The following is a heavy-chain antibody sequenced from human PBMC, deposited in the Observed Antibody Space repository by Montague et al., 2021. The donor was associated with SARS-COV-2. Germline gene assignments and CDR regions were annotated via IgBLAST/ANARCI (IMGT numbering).Heavy chain of an antibody. CDR2: TYLSGFT. V-gene: IGHV4-4*01. J-gene: IGHJ4*02. Sequence: ETLSLTCVVSDVSLSSSTWWSWVRQSPGKGLEWVGETYLSGFTHYNPSVKSRVTISLDDSRSQFSLRLTSVTAADTAVYCCAGGGLGNGGFDYWGQGALVTVSS. CDR1: DVSLSSSTW. D-gene: IGHD3-16*01. CDR3: AGGGLGNGGFDY.